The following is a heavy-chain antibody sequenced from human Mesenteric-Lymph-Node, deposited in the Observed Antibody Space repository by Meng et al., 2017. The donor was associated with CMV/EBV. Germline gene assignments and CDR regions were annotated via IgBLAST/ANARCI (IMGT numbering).Heavy chain of an antibody. J-gene: IGHJ6*02. V-gene: IGHV3-30*02. CDR1: GFTFSAYN. D-gene: IGHD3-9*01. Sequence: GESLKISCAGSGFTFSAYNMNWVRQAPGKGLEWVAFIRYDGSNKYYADSVKGRFTISRDNAKNSLYLQMNSLRAEDTAVYYCARDLADCSSTSCPGYYDILTGYYRPRYYYYGMDVWGQGTTVTVSS. CDR3: ARDLADCSSTSCPGYYDILTGYYRPRYYYYGMDV. CDR2: IRYDGSNK.